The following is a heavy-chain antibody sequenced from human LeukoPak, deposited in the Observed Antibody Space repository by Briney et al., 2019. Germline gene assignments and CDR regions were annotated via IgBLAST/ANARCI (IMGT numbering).Heavy chain of an antibody. Sequence: GASVKVSCKASGYTFTSYGISWVRQAPGQGLEWMGWISAYNGNTNYAQKLQGRVTMTTDTSTSTAYMELSRLRSDDTAVYYCARSRDSSGFYLPTYDAVGIWGQGTTVTVSS. CDR3: ARSRDSSGFYLPTYDAVGI. CDR2: ISAYNGNT. CDR1: GYTFTSYG. V-gene: IGHV1-18*01. D-gene: IGHD3-22*01. J-gene: IGHJ3*02.